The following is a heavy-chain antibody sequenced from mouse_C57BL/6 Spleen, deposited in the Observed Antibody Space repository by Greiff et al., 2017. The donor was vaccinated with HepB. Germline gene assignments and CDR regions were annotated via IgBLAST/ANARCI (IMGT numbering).Heavy chain of an antibody. CDR1: GYTFTSYW. D-gene: IGHD2-2*01. Sequence: QVHVKQSGAELVKPGASVKLSCKASGYTFTSYWMHWVKQRPGQGLEWIGMIHPNSGSTNYNEKFKSKATLTVDKSSSTAYMQLSSLTSEDSAVYYCARWLPSYAMDYWGQGTSVTVSS. CDR3: ARWLPSYAMDY. J-gene: IGHJ4*01. V-gene: IGHV1-64*01. CDR2: IHPNSGST.